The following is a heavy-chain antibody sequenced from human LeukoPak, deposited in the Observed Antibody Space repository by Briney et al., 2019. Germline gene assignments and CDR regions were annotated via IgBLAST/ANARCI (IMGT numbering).Heavy chain of an antibody. CDR1: GFTFSSYA. V-gene: IGHV3-30*04. J-gene: IGHJ4*02. CDR2: ISYDGSNK. Sequence: GSLRLSCAASGFTFSSYAMHWVRQAPGKGLEWVAVISYDGSNKYYADSVKGRFTISRDNSKNTLYLQMNSLRAEDTAVYYCARNLRHPRIAVAGNVLDYWGQGTLVTVSS. CDR3: ARNLRHPRIAVAGNVLDY. D-gene: IGHD6-19*01.